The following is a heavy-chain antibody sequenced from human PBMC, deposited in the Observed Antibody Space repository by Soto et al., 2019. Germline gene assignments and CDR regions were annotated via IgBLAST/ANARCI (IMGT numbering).Heavy chain of an antibody. V-gene: IGHV4-39*01. CDR1: GGSLSSSSYY. CDR2: IYYSGST. Sequence: PSETLSLTCTVSGGSLSSSSYYWGWIRQPPGKGLEWIGSIYYSGSTYYNPSLKSRVTISVDTSKNQFSLKLSSVTAADTAVYYCARVVVVAASLGMDVWGQGTTVTVSS. CDR3: ARVVVVAASLGMDV. J-gene: IGHJ6*02. D-gene: IGHD2-15*01.